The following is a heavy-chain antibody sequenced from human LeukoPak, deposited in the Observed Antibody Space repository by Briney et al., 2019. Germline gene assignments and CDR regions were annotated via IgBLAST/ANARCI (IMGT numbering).Heavy chain of an antibody. V-gene: IGHV1-46*01. J-gene: IGHJ3*02. Sequence: ASVKVSCKASGYTFTSYYMHWVRQAPGQGLEWMGIINPSGGSTSYAQKFQGRVTMTRDTSRSTVYMELSSLRSEDTAVYYCARIGVSGQDAFDIWGQGTMVTVSS. D-gene: IGHD3-10*01. CDR3: ARIGVSGQDAFDI. CDR2: INPSGGST. CDR1: GYTFTSYY.